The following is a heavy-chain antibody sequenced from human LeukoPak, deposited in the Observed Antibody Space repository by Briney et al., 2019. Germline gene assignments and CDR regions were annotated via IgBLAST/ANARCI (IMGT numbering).Heavy chain of an antibody. CDR3: ARLYCSGGSCYGKHYFDY. J-gene: IGHJ4*02. CDR1: VFTFSRST. V-gene: IGHV3-21*01. D-gene: IGHD2-15*01. CDR2: ITGSSDYI. Sequence: GGSLRLSCAASVFTFSRSTMDWVRQAPGKGLEWVSSITGSSDYIYYADSVKGRFTISRDNTKNSLSLQMNSLRAEDTAVYYCARLYCSGGSCYGKHYFDYWGQGALVTVSS.